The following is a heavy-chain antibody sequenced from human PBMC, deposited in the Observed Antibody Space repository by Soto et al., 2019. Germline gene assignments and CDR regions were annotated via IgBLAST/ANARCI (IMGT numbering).Heavy chain of an antibody. J-gene: IGHJ6*02. V-gene: IGHV1-2*04. CDR3: ARGDSTDCSNGVCSFFYNHDMDV. CDR1: GYSVTDYH. Sequence: ASVKVSCKASGYSVTDYHIHCVRQAPGQVLEWLGRINPKSGGTSTAQKFQGWVTMTTDTSISTASMELTRLTSDDTAIYYCARGDSTDCSNGVCSFFYNHDMDVWGQGTTVTVSS. CDR2: INPKSGGT. D-gene: IGHD2-8*01.